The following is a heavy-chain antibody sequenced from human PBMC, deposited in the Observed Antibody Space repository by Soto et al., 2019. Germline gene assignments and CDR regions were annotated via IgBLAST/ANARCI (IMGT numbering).Heavy chain of an antibody. J-gene: IGHJ6*02. V-gene: IGHV4-61*01. CDR1: GGSVSSGSYY. CDR2: IYYSGST. Sequence: SETLSLTCTVSGGSVSSGSYYWSWIRQPPGKGLEWIGYIYYSGSTNYNPSLKSRVTISVDTSKNQFSLKLSSVTAADTAVYYCARVGSVVTALGAGMDVWGQGTTVTVSS. D-gene: IGHD2-2*01. CDR3: ARVGSVVTALGAGMDV.